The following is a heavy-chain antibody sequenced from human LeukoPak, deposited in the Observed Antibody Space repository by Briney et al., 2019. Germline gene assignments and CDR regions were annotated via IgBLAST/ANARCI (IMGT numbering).Heavy chain of an antibody. V-gene: IGHV3-21*01. D-gene: IGHD2-15*01. J-gene: IGHJ6*02. Sequence: GGSLRLSCAASGFTFSSYSMNWVRQAPGKGLEWVSSISSSSSYIYYADSVKGRFTISRDNAKDSLYLHMNSLRAEDTAVYYCARYCYGGSCYPYYYYGMDVWGQGTTVTVSS. CDR1: GFTFSSYS. CDR2: ISSSSSYI. CDR3: ARYCYGGSCYPYYYYGMDV.